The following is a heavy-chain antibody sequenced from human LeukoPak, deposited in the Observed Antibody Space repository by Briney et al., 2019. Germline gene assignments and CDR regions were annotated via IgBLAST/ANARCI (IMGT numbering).Heavy chain of an antibody. CDR3: ARAGYYYDSSGLFDY. CDR1: GGSISSGGYS. D-gene: IGHD3-22*01. V-gene: IGHV4-30-2*01. CDR2: IYHSGST. J-gene: IGHJ4*02. Sequence: SQTLPLTCAVSGGSISSGGYSWSWIRQPPGKGLEWIGYIYHSGSTYYNPSLKSRVTISVDRSKNQFSLKLSSVTAADTAVYYCARAGYYYDSSGLFDYWGQGTLVTVSS.